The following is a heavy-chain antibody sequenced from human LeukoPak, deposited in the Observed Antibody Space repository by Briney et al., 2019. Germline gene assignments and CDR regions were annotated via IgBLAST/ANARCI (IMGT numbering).Heavy chain of an antibody. V-gene: IGHV3-21*01. D-gene: IGHD4-17*01. CDR2: ISSSSSYI. Sequence: PGGSLRLSCAASGFTFSSYSMDWVRQAPGKGLEWVSSISSSSSYIYYADSVKGRFTISRDNAKNSLYLQMNSLRAEDTAVYYCARERSTHAFDIWGQGTMVTVSS. CDR1: GFTFSSYS. J-gene: IGHJ3*02. CDR3: ARERSTHAFDI.